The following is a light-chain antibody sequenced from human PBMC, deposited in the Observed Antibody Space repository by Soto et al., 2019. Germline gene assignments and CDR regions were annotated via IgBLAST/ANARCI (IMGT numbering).Light chain of an antibody. CDR2: VAS. CDR1: QSIRSH. J-gene: IGKJ4*01. CDR3: QQYNNWPLT. V-gene: IGKV3-15*01. Sequence: EIVMTQSPATLSVSPGERATLSCRASQSIRSHLAWYQQKPGQTPRLLIYVASTRATGIPARFTGSGAGTDFTLTISSLQSEDCAIYYCQQYNNWPLTFGGGTKVDIK.